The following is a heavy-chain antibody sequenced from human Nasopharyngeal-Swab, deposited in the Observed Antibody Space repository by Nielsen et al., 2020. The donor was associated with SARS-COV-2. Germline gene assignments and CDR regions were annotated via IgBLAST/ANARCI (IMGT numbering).Heavy chain of an antibody. Sequence: ASVKVSCKASGYTFTSYGISWVRQAPGQGLEWMGRISAYNGNTNYAQKLQGRVTMTTDTSTSTAYMELRSLRSDDTAVYYCARESEGPSDYYYYGMDVWGQGTTVTVSS. CDR1: GYTFTSYG. J-gene: IGHJ6*02. CDR3: ARESEGPSDYYYYGMDV. V-gene: IGHV1-18*01. CDR2: ISAYNGNT.